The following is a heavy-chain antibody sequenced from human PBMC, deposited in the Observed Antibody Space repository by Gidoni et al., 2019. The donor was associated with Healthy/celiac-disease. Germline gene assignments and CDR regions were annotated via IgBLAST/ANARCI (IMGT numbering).Heavy chain of an antibody. CDR3: ARGGYCSSTSCYPLWFDP. CDR2: IIPIFGTA. CDR1: GGTFSSYA. Sequence: QVQLVQSGAEVKKPGSSVKVSCQASGGTFSSYALSWVRQAPGQGLEWMGGIIPIFGTANYAQKFQGRVTITADESTSTAYMELSSLRSEDTAVYYCARGGYCSSTSCYPLWFDPWGQGTLVTVSS. J-gene: IGHJ5*02. V-gene: IGHV1-69*01. D-gene: IGHD2-2*01.